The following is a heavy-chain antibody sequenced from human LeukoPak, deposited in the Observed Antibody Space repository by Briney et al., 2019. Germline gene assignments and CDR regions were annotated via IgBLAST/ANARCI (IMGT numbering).Heavy chain of an antibody. CDR2: IGSSGSPI. J-gene: IGHJ4*02. CDR3: AREQVAATLDY. CDR1: GFTFSSYE. Sequence: GGPLRLSCAASGFTFSSYEMNWVRQAPGKGLEWVSYIGSSGSPIYYADSVKGRFTISRDNAKNSLFLQMNSLRAEDTAVYYCAREQVAATLDYWGQGTLVTVSS. D-gene: IGHD1-26*01. V-gene: IGHV3-48*03.